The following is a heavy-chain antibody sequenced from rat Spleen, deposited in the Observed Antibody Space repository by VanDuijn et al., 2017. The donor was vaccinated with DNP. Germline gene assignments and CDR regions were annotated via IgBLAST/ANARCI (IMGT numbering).Heavy chain of an antibody. V-gene: IGHV5-19*01. Sequence: EVQLVESGGGLVQPGRSLKLSCAVSGFSFSNYGIHWIRQAPTKSLEWVAAISPSGGRTDYRDSVKGRFTISRDNAKSTLYLQMDSLRSEDSATYYCATPLYYSGAFDYWGQGVMVTVSS. CDR3: ATPLYYSGAFDY. D-gene: IGHD1-1*01. J-gene: IGHJ2*01. CDR2: ISPSGGRT. CDR1: GFSFSNYG.